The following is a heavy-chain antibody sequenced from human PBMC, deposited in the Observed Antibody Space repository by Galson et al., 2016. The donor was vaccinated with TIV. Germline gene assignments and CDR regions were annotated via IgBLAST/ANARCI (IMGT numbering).Heavy chain of an antibody. J-gene: IGHJ4*02. CDR3: ARVGNTGWAHYFDY. V-gene: IGHV3-30*04. Sequence: SLRLSCAASGFTFSSYTMHWIRQAPGKGLEWLAVTTYDDSQKYYADSVKGRFTISRDNSRNTLYLQMNSLTAEDTAVYYCARVGNTGWAHYFDYWGQGSLVTVSS. D-gene: IGHD6-19*01. CDR2: TTYDDSQK. CDR1: GFTFSSYT.